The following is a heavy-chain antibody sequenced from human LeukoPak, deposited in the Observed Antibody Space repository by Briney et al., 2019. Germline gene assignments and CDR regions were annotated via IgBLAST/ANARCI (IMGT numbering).Heavy chain of an antibody. CDR2: IYPGDSDT. CDR3: PRQKILLFYYDNSGYLMPNFDY. J-gene: IGHJ4*02. Sequence: GESLKISCKGSGFSFTNYWIAWVRQLPGKGLEWMGIIYPGDSDTRFSPSFQGQVTISADKSISTAYLQWSSLKASDTAMYYCPRQKILLFYYDNSGYLMPNFDYWGPGTLVSVSS. CDR1: GFSFTNYW. D-gene: IGHD3-22*01. V-gene: IGHV5-51*01.